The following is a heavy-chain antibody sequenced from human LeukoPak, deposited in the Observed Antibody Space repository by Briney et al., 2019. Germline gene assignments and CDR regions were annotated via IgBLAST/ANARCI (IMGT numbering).Heavy chain of an antibody. Sequence: PGGSLRLSCAASGFTFSSYSMNWVRQAPGKGLEWAAVISSDTKNKNYADSVKGRFSISRDNSNRMLYLQMSSLRAEDTAVYYCARVTRVGTIVWGQGTLVTVFS. CDR1: GFTFSSYS. CDR2: ISSDTKNK. CDR3: ARVTRVGTIV. J-gene: IGHJ4*02. D-gene: IGHD1-26*01. V-gene: IGHV3-30*19.